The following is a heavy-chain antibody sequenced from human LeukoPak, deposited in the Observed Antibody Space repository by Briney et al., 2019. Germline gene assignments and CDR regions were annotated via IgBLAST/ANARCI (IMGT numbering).Heavy chain of an antibody. D-gene: IGHD3-22*01. V-gene: IGHV3-15*01. CDR3: TTVRYYDTNGPFWFDP. CDR1: GLTFSNAW. J-gene: IGHJ5*02. Sequence: PGGSLRLSCAASGLTFSNAWMSWVRQAPGKGLEWVGLIQSKTDGGATDYAAPVKGRFTISRDDSKSTLYLQINSLKTEDTAVYYCTTVRYYDTNGPFWFDPWGQGTLVTVSS. CDR2: IQSKTDGGAT.